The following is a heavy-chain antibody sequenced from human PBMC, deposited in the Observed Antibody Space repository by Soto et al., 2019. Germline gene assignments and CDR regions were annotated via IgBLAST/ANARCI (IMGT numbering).Heavy chain of an antibody. CDR2: MSGSGGST. CDR3: AKASGSSWPYYFDS. J-gene: IGHJ4*02. Sequence: EVQLLESGGGLVQPGGSLRLSCAASGFSFSSYVMAWVRQAPGKGLEWVSAMSGSGGSTYYPDSVKGRFTISRDNSENTLYLKMNSLRAEDTAVYYCAKASGSSWPYYFDSWGQGTLVTVSS. V-gene: IGHV3-23*01. D-gene: IGHD6-13*01. CDR1: GFSFSSYV.